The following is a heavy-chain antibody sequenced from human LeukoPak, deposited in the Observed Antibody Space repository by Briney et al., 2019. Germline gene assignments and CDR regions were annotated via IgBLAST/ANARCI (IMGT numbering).Heavy chain of an antibody. CDR1: GGSISSGIDY. D-gene: IGHD3-22*01. V-gene: IGHV4-61*02. CDR2: IYTSGST. Sequence: PSEPLSLTCTVSGGSISSGIDYWSWIRQPAGKGLEWVGRIYTSGSTNYNPSLKSRVTISLDTSNPQSSLKLRSVPGADTAVYYCARVTTGGYYNCWGQGTLVTVSS. J-gene: IGHJ4*02. CDR3: ARVTTGGYYNC.